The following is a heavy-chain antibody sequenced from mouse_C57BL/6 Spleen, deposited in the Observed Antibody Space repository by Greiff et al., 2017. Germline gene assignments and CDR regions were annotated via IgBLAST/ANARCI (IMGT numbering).Heavy chain of an antibody. Sequence: VQLQQSGPELVKPGASVKISCKASGYTFTDYYMNWVKQSHGKSLEWIGDINPNNGGTSYNQKFKGKATLTVDKSSSTAYMQLRSLTSEDSAVYYCARRTTVVATDYFDDWGKGTTLTVSS. V-gene: IGHV1-26*01. D-gene: IGHD1-1*01. CDR3: ARRTTVVATDYFDD. CDR1: GYTFTDYY. CDR2: INPNNGGT. J-gene: IGHJ2*01.